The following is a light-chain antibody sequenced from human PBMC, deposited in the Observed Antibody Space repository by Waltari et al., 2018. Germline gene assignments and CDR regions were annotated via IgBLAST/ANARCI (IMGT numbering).Light chain of an antibody. CDR2: GSS. Sequence: QSVLTQPPSVSGAPGPRVTISCTGSGSNIGAGNADHWYQQLPRAAPKLLIYGSSSRPLGVPDRFFGSTSGTSASLAIIGLQAEDEADYYCQSYDTSLSVVFGGGTKLTVL. CDR3: QSYDTSLSVV. V-gene: IGLV1-40*01. CDR1: GSNIGAGNA. J-gene: IGLJ3*02.